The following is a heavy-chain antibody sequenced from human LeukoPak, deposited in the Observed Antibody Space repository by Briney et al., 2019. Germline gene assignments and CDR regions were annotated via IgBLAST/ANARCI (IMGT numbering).Heavy chain of an antibody. Sequence: SETLSLTCTVSGGSISSGGYSWSWIRQHPGKGLEWIGYIYYSGSTYYNPSLKSRVTISVDTSKNQFSLKLSSVTAADTAVYYCARDLRSLYSGSYYDRYFDYWGQGTLVTVSS. CDR1: GGSISSGGYS. CDR2: IYYSGST. J-gene: IGHJ4*02. D-gene: IGHD1-26*01. CDR3: ARDLRSLYSGSYYDRYFDY. V-gene: IGHV4-31*03.